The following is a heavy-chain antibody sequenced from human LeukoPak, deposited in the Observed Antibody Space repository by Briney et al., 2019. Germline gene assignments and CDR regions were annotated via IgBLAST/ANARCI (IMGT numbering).Heavy chain of an antibody. V-gene: IGHV1-24*01. Sequence: ASVKVSCKVSGYTLTELSMHWVRQPPGKGLEWMGGFDPEDGETIYAQKFQGRVTMTEDTSTDTAYMELSSLRSEDTAVYYCATDHPSGSTMRGMDVWGKGTTVTVSS. J-gene: IGHJ6*04. D-gene: IGHD5-12*01. CDR2: FDPEDGET. CDR1: GYTLTELS. CDR3: ATDHPSGSTMRGMDV.